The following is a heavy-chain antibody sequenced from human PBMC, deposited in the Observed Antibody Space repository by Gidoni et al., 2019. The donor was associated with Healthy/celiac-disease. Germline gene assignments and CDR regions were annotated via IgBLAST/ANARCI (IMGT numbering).Heavy chain of an antibody. CDR1: CASFSGSY. Sequence: QVQLQQWRAGLFTPSETLSLTCAVSCASFSGSYCSCGRQPPRKGLEWSGEFNHSGSTNYNPSSKNRVTISVDTSKNQFSLKLSSVTDTDTAVYYGARAKNQRYCSSTSCYKGYGMDDWGQGTTVTVSS. J-gene: IGHJ6*02. D-gene: IGHD2-2*02. V-gene: IGHV4-34*01. CDR3: ARAKNQRYCSSTSCYKGYGMDD. CDR2: FNHSGST.